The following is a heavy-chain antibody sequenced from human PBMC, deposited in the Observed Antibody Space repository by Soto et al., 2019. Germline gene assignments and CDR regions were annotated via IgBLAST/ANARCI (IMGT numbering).Heavy chain of an antibody. CDR1: RCTFTSYA. CDR3: ARAVTDYYYYYYMDV. CDR2: INAGNGNT. Sequence: ASVKVSCKASRCTFTSYAMRWVRQAPGQRLEWMGWINAGNGNTKYSQKFQGRVTITRDTSASTAYMELSSLRSEDTALYYCARAVTDYYYYYYMDVWGKGTTVTVSS. J-gene: IGHJ6*03. V-gene: IGHV1-3*01. D-gene: IGHD4-4*01.